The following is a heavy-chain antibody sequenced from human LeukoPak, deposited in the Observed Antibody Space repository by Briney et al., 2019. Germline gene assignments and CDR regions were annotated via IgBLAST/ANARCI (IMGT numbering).Heavy chain of an antibody. CDR2: IYYSGST. CDR1: GGSISSYY. CDR3: ARERSYLYAFDI. D-gene: IGHD1-26*01. Sequence: PSETLSLTCTVSGGSISSYYWSWIRQPPGKGLEWIGYIYYSGSTNYNPSLKSRVTISVDTSKNQFTLKLSSVTAADTAVYYCARERSYLYAFDIWGQGTMVTVSS. J-gene: IGHJ3*02. V-gene: IGHV4-59*01.